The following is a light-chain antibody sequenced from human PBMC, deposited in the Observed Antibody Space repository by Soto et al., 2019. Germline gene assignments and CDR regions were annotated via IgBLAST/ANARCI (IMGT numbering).Light chain of an antibody. CDR1: QSLLHSNGYSY. J-gene: IGKJ2*01. V-gene: IGKV2-28*01. CDR2: LAY. Sequence: IVMTQSPLSLPVTPGESASISCRSSQSLLHSNGYSYLDWYLQKPGQSPQLLISLAYYRVSGVPDRFSGSGSGTDFTLKISRVEADDVGLYYCMQALQTPPYTFGQGTKLEIK. CDR3: MQALQTPPYT.